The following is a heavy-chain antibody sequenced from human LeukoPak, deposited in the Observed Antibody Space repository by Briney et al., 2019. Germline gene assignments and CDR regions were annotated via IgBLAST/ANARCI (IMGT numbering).Heavy chain of an antibody. D-gene: IGHD1-26*01. V-gene: IGHV4-34*01. CDR3: ARWGGTLPRDY. CDR2: INHGGST. J-gene: IGHJ4*02. CDR1: GGSFSGYY. Sequence: PSETPSLTCAVYGGSFSGYYWSWIRQPPGKGLEWIGEINHGGSTNYNPSLKSRVTISVDTSKNQFSLKLSSVSAADTAVYYCARWGGTLPRDYWGQGTLGTVSS.